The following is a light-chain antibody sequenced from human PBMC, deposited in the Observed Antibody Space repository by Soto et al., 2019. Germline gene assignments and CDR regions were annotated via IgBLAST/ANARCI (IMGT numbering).Light chain of an antibody. CDR2: HVT. CDR1: SSDIGRYDY. Sequence: QSALTQPASVSGSPGQSITISCTGTSSDIGRYDYVSWYQQHPGKAPKLMIYHVTYRTSGVSNRYYGSKSGNSASLTISGLQADDEADYYCSSLTISHTYVLGSGTKVTVL. J-gene: IGLJ1*01. V-gene: IGLV2-14*03. CDR3: SSLTISHTYV.